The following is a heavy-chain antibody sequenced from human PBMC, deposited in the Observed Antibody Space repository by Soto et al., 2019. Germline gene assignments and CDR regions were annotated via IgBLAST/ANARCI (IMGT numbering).Heavy chain of an antibody. CDR1: GFIFNDYY. D-gene: IGHD4-17*01. Sequence: PGGSLRLSCAASGFIFNDYYMSWIRQAPGKGLEWLSNISGSSGSKKYADAGKGRFTISRDNAKKSLYLEMHSLRAKDTAMYYCARYAAEVTTFFDQWGQGTLVTVSS. V-gene: IGHV3-11*06. CDR3: ARYAAEVTTFFDQ. J-gene: IGHJ4*02. CDR2: ISGSSGSK.